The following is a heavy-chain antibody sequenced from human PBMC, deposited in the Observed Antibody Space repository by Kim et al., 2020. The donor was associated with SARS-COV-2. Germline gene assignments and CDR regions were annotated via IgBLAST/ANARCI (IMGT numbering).Heavy chain of an antibody. D-gene: IGHD6-13*01. CDR2: ISSSSSYI. V-gene: IGHV3-21*01. CDR3: ARDRAAGLFDY. Sequence: GGSLRLSCAASGFTFSSYSMNWVRQAPGKGLEWVSSISSSSSYIYYADSVKGRFTISRDNAKNSLYLQMNSLRAEDTAVYYCARDRAAGLFDYWGQGTLVTVSP. CDR1: GFTFSSYS. J-gene: IGHJ4*02.